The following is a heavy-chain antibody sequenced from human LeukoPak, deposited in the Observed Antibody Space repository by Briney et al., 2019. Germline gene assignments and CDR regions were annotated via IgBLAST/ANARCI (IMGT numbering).Heavy chain of an antibody. V-gene: IGHV3-30*04. D-gene: IGHD2-15*01. CDR3: ARAGKVVVVAVGPAPLDY. CDR1: GFTFSSYA. J-gene: IGHJ4*02. Sequence: PGGSLRLSCAASGFTFSSYAMHWVRQAPGKGLEWVAVISYDGSNKYYADSVKGRLTISRDNSKNTLYLQMNGLRAEDTAVYYCARAGKVVVVAVGPAPLDYWGQGTLVTVSS. CDR2: ISYDGSNK.